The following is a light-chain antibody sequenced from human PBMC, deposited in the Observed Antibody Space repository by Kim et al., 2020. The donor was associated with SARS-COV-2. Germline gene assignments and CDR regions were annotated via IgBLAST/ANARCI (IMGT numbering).Light chain of an antibody. V-gene: IGLV3-1*01. CDR2: QDS. J-gene: IGLJ2*01. CDR3: QAWDSSTAV. Sequence: SVSPGQTASITCSGDKFGDKYACWYQQKPGPSPLLVIYQDSKLPSGIPERFSSSNSGNTATLTISGTQAMDEADYFCQAWDSSTAVFGGGTQLTVL. CDR1: KFGDKY.